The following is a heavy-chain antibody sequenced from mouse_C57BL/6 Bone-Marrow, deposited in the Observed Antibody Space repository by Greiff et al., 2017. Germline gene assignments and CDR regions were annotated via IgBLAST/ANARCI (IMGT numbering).Heavy chain of an antibody. CDR2: IDPENGDT. V-gene: IGHV14-4*01. J-gene: IGHJ2*01. CDR3: TTKVPDGSSYPFDY. CDR1: GFNIKDDY. Sequence: VHVKQSGAELVRPGASVKLSCTASGFNIKDDYMHWVKQRPEQGLEWIGWIDPENGDTEYASKFQGKATITADTSSNTAYLPLSSLTSEDTAVYYCTTKVPDGSSYPFDYGGKGTTLTVSS. D-gene: IGHD1-1*01.